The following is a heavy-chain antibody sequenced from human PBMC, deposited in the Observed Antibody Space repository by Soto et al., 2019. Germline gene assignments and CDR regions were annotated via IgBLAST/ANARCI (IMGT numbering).Heavy chain of an antibody. Sequence: PSETLSLTCTVSGGSISSYYWSWIRQPPGKGLEWIGYIYYSGSTNYNPSLKSRVTISVDTSKNQFSLKLSSVTAADTAVYYCARGYSSSWYIGMDVWGQGTTVTVS. CDR3: ARGYSSSWYIGMDV. CDR2: IYYSGST. CDR1: GGSISSYY. J-gene: IGHJ6*02. D-gene: IGHD6-13*01. V-gene: IGHV4-59*08.